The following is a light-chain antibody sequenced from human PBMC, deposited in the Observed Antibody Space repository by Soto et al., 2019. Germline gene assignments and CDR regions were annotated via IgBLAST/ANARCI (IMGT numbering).Light chain of an antibody. CDR3: QQYNNWLWT. Sequence: EIVMTQSPATLSVSPGERATLSCRASQSVSSNLAWYQQKPGQAPRLLIYGASTRATGIPARFSGSGSGTEFTLTISSLQPEDFAVYYCQQYNNWLWTFGQGTKVDIK. CDR2: GAS. J-gene: IGKJ1*01. CDR1: QSVSSN. V-gene: IGKV3-15*01.